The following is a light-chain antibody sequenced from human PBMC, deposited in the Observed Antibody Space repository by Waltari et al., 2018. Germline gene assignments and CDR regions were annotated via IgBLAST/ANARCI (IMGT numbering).Light chain of an antibody. V-gene: IGLV1-40*01. CDR2: GND. CDR3: QSFDIRLSGGVV. J-gene: IGLJ3*02. Sequence: QSVLTQPPPLSGAPGQSVTIPCTGTSSTTAAAHDVHWYQVFPGTAPKLLIYGNDSRPSGVPDRFSGSKSDTSASLAIGGLQAEDEADYYCQSFDIRLSGGVVFGGGTKVTVL. CDR1: SSTTAAAHD.